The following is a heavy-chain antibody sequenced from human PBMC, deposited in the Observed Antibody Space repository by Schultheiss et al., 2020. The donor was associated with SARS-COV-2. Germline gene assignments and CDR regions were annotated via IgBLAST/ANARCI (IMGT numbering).Heavy chain of an antibody. Sequence: GSLKISCTASGFSFSFYGMHWVRQAPGKGLDWVAVLWHDGSINYYADSVRGRFTISRDNSRNTLYLQMGSLRVEDMAVFYCARGLYCTSTSCRRGKGSYYYMDVWGKGTTVTVSS. CDR1: GFSFSFYG. CDR2: LWHDGSIN. D-gene: IGHD2-2*01. J-gene: IGHJ6*03. V-gene: IGHV3-33*01. CDR3: ARGLYCTSTSCRRGKGSYYYMDV.